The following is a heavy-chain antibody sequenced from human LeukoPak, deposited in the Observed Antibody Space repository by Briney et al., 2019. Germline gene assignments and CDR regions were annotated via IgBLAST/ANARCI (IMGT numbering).Heavy chain of an antibody. CDR3: ARDPSGEQWLVRGYFQH. Sequence: WVRQPPGKGLEWIGSIYSSGSTYYNPSLKSRVTISVDTSKNQFSLKLTSVTAADTAVYYCARDPSGEQWLVRGYFQHWGQGTLVTVSS. CDR2: IYSSGST. D-gene: IGHD6-19*01. J-gene: IGHJ1*01. V-gene: IGHV4-39*07.